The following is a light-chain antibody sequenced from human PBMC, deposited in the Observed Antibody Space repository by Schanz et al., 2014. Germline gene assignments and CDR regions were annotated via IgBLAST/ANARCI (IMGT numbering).Light chain of an antibody. CDR2: SSN. CDR3: HSYDTTLAGQV. CDR1: RSNVGSNT. Sequence: QSVLTQPPSASGTPGQRVTMSCSGSRSNVGSNTVSWYQQLPGTAPKLLIYSSNQRPSGVPDRFSGSKSGTSASLVITGLQADDEADYFCHSYDTTLAGQVFGTGTKLTVL. J-gene: IGLJ1*01. V-gene: IGLV1-44*01.